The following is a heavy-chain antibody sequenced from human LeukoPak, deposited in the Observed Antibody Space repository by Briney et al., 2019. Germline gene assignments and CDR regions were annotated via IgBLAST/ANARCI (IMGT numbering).Heavy chain of an antibody. CDR3: ARSLNFDY. CDR2: ISAYNGNT. V-gene: IGHV1-18*01. CDR1: GYTFTSYV. J-gene: IGHJ4*02. Sequence: ASVKVSCKASGYTFTSYVSWVRQAPGQGLEWMGWISAYNGNTNYAQKLQGRVTMTTDTSTSTAYMELRSLRSDDTAVYYCARSLNFDYWGQGTLVTVSS.